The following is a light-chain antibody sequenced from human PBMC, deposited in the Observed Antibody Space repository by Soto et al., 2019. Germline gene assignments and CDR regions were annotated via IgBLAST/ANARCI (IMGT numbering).Light chain of an antibody. CDR3: QQYDSSPYT. CDR2: GAS. J-gene: IGKJ2*01. V-gene: IGKV3-20*01. CDR1: QSVTSRY. Sequence: EIVLTQSPGTLSVSPGGRATLSCRASQSVTSRYLGWYQQKPGQTPRLLIHGASSRAAGIPDRFSGSGSGTDFTLTISRLEPEDFAVYYCQQYDSSPYTFGQGTELEIK.